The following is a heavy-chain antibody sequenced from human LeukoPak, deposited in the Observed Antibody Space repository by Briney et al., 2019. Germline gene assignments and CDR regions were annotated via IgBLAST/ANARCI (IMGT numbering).Heavy chain of an antibody. J-gene: IGHJ4*02. CDR2: ISAYNGNT. CDR3: ARENEGDGYRGGGVSDY. D-gene: IGHD5-24*01. Sequence: ASVKVSCKASGYTFTSYGISWVRQAPGQGLEWMGWISAYNGNTNYAQKLQGRVTMTRDTSTSTVYMELSSLRSEDTAVYYCARENEGDGYRGGGVSDYWGQGTLVTVSS. CDR1: GYTFTSYG. V-gene: IGHV1-18*01.